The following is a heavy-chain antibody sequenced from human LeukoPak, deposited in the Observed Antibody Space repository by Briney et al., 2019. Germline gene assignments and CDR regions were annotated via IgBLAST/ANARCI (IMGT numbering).Heavy chain of an antibody. J-gene: IGHJ4*02. CDR2: IYYSGNT. Sequence: SETLSLTCTVSGGSIGSFYWNWIRQPPGKGLEWIGYIYYSGNTNYNPSLKSRVTISVDTSKNQFSLKLNSVTAADTAVYYCARAEAAVGVSNFDYWGQGTLVTVSS. CDR1: GGSIGSFY. V-gene: IGHV4-59*01. CDR3: ARAEAAVGVSNFDY. D-gene: IGHD6-13*01.